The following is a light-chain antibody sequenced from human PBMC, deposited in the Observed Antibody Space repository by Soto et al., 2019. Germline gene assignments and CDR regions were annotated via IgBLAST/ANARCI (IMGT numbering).Light chain of an antibody. V-gene: IGKV3-11*01. CDR1: QSVSSY. CDR2: DAS. J-gene: IGKJ4*01. CDR3: QQRSNWPPALT. Sequence: EIVLTHSPATLSLSPGERATLSCRASQSVSSYLAWYQQKPCQAPRLLIYDASNRATGIPARFSHSGSGTDITLNISSLEPEDFAVYYCQQRSNWPPALTFGGGTKVEIK.